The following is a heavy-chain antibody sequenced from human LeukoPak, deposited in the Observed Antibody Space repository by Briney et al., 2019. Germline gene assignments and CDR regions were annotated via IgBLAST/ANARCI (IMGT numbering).Heavy chain of an antibody. V-gene: IGHV3-48*04. J-gene: IGHJ1*01. CDR3: VRDGAVVTSGSYPWRYFQY. Sequence: GGSLRLSCVGSGFTFGIYSMNWVRHAPGKGLEWVSYIGHTGSITDYADSVKGRFTISRDNAKNSLYLQMNTLRAEDTAVYYCVRDGAVVTSGSYPWRYFQYWGQGTLVTVSS. CDR2: IGHTGSIT. D-gene: IGHD3-10*01. CDR1: GFTFGIYS.